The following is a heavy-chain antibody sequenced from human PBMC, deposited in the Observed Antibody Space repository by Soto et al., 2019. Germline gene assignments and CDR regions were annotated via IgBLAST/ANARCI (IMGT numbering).Heavy chain of an antibody. J-gene: IGHJ4*02. CDR3: AKTPGVITVITSFDH. D-gene: IGHD3-16*01. CDR1: GFTFTNYA. CDR2: ISGGGTGT. V-gene: IGHV3-23*01. Sequence: GGSLRLSCAASGFTFTNYALHWVRQAPGKGLEWVSSISGGGTGTYSADAVKGRFTISSDKSRNTVYLQMSSLRAEDTAVYYCAKTPGVITVITSFDHWGQGTPVTVSS.